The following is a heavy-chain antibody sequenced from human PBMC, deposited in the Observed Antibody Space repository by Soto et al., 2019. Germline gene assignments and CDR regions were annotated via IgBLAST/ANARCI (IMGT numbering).Heavy chain of an antibody. CDR1: GGSITPNVW. CDR2: AFHTPSV. D-gene: IGHD2-2*01. CDR3: ARKACTRLVY. J-gene: IGHJ4*02. Sequence: QLRLQESGPGLVKPSETLSLTCSISGGSITPNVWWTWVLLTPEKGLQWIGEAFHTPSVNYNPCLQGPLTVSVAQSMGQFSLRLTSVTAVSTGVYYCARKACTRLVYWGQGALVTVSS. V-gene: IGHV4-4*02.